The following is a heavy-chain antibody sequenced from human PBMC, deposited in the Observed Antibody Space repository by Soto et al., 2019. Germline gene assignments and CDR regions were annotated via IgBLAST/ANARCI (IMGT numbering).Heavy chain of an antibody. D-gene: IGHD6-19*01. CDR2: INHSGST. CDR1: GGSFSGYY. J-gene: IGHJ5*02. CDR3: ARGPRAVAATPLYNWFDP. Sequence: SETLSLTCAVYGGSFSGYYWSWIRQPPGKGLEWIGEINHSGSTNYNPSLKSRVTISVDTSKNQFSLKLSSVTAADTAVYYCARGPRAVAATPLYNWFDPWGQGTLVTV. V-gene: IGHV4-34*01.